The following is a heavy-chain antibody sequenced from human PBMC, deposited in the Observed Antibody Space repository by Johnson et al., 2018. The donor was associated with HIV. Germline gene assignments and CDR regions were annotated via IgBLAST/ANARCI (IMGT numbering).Heavy chain of an antibody. J-gene: IGHJ3*01. CDR3: ARGVAMIVF. CDR2: ISYDGSNK. CDR1: GFTFSSYG. V-gene: IGHV3-30*19. Sequence: QEQLVESGGGVVQPGRSLRLSCAASGFTFSSYGMHWVRQAPGKGLEWVAVISYDGSNKYYADSVKGRFTISRDNAKNSLFLQMSSLRAEDTAVYYCARGVAMIVFWGQGTMVTVSS. D-gene: IGHD3-22*01.